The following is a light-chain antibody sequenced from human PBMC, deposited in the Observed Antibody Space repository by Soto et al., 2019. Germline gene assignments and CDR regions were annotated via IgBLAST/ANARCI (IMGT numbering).Light chain of an antibody. CDR2: DAS. CDR3: QQYSKWPTT. J-gene: IGKJ1*01. Sequence: LTHSEANISLFSWPTPHISSRASQSVGRFLAWYQHKPGQAPRLLIHDASNRATGIPARFSGSGSGTDFTLTISSLQPEDFAVYYCQQYSKWPTTCGQGTRGDIK. CDR1: QSVGRF. V-gene: IGKV3-11*01.